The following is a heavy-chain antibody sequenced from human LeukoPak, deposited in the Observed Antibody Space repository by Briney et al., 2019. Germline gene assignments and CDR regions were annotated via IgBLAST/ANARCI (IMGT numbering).Heavy chain of an antibody. Sequence: TSETLSLTCTVSGGSISSYYWSWIRQPPGKGLEWIGYIYYSGSTNYNPSLKSRVTISVDTSKNQFSLKLSSVTAADTAVYYCARDDGDNDAFDIWGQGTMVTVSS. CDR1: GGSISSYY. J-gene: IGHJ3*02. CDR2: IYYSGST. V-gene: IGHV4-59*01. D-gene: IGHD4-17*01. CDR3: ARDDGDNDAFDI.